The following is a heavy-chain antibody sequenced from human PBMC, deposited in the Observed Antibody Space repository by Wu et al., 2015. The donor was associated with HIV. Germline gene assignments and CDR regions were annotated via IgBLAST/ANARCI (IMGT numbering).Heavy chain of an antibody. Sequence: QVQLVQSGAEVKKPGASVKVSCKTSGYIFTSYYMYWVRQAPGQGLEWMGIINPSGGSTSYAQKFQGRVTMTRDTSTRTVYMEMSSLRSDDTAVYYCARDVEYGDNDVRDYWGRRNDWSPSPQ. CDR2: INPSGGST. V-gene: IGHV1-46*01. CDR3: ARDVEYGDNDVRDY. CDR1: GYIFTSYY. D-gene: IGHD4-17*01. J-gene: IGHJ4*01.